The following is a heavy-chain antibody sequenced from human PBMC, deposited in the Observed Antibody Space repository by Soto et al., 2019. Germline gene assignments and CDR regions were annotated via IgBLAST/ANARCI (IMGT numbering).Heavy chain of an antibody. CDR3: ARTAGDYEDY. V-gene: IGHV4-34*01. Sequence: QVQLQQWGAGLLKSSETLSLTCAVYDGSFSGYSWSWIRQPPGKGLEWIGEINHSGNTKYNPSLKSRATISVDTSKNQFSLKLSSVTAADTAVYYCARTAGDYEDYWGQGTLVTVSS. J-gene: IGHJ4*02. D-gene: IGHD4-17*01. CDR2: INHSGNT. CDR1: DGSFSGYS.